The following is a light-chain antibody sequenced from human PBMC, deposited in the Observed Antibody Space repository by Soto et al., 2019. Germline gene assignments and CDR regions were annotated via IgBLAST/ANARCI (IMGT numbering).Light chain of an antibody. CDR1: QSISNW. CDR2: RAS. Sequence: DIQMTQSPSTLSASVGDRVTITCRASQSISNWLAWYQQKPGKAPKLLVYRASTLESGVPPRFSGSGSGTEFTLTISSLQPDDFATYYCQQYITSLRNFGGGTKVEIK. V-gene: IGKV1-5*03. J-gene: IGKJ4*01. CDR3: QQYITSLRN.